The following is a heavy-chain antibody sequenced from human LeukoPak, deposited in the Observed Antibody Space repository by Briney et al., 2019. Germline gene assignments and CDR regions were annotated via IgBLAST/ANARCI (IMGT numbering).Heavy chain of an antibody. V-gene: IGHV3-23*01. CDR2: ISGNGDYT. J-gene: IGHJ4*02. CDR1: GFIFGSYA. CDR3: ASQKAIDY. Sequence: GGSLRLSCAASGFIFGSYAMSWVRQAPGKGLEWVSAISGNGDYTYYADPVKGRLTISRDNSKNTLYLQMNNLRAEDTAVYYCASQKAIDYWGQGTLVTVSS.